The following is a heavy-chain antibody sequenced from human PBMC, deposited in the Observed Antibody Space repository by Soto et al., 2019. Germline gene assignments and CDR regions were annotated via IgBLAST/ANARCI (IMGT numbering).Heavy chain of an antibody. J-gene: IGHJ4*02. CDR2: INPSGGST. CDR3: ARGDYHDSSGYYYQTYSLDY. D-gene: IGHD3-22*01. V-gene: IGHV1-46*01. CDR1: GYTFTSYY. Sequence: ASVKVSCKASGYTFTSYYMHWVRQAPGQGLEWMGIINPSGGSTSYAQKFQGRVTMTRDTSTSTVYMELSSLRSEDTAVYYCARGDYHDSSGYYYQTYSLDYWGQGTLVTVSS.